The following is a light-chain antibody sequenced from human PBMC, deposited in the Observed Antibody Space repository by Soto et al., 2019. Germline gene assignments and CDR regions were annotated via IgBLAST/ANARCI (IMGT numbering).Light chain of an antibody. V-gene: IGLV2-14*01. CDR2: EVT. J-gene: IGLJ2*01. Sequence: QSALTQPASVSGSPGQSITISCTGTSSDIGTYDYVSWYQHHPGKAPKLMIYEVTNRPSGVSDRFSGSKSGKTASLTISELQAEDEADYYCSSYTTTTTPVVFGGGTKVTVL. CDR3: SSYTTTTTPVV. CDR1: SSDIGTYDY.